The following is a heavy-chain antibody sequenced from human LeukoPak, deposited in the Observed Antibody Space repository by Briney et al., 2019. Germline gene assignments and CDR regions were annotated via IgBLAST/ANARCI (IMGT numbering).Heavy chain of an antibody. D-gene: IGHD2-2*02. CDR2: IYTSGST. Sequence: SETLSLTCTVSGGSISSYYWSWIRQPAGKGLEWIGRIYTSGSTNYNPSLKSRVTTSVDTSKNQFSLKLSSVTAADTAVYYCARDPYCSSSSCYTNWFDPWGQGTLVTVSS. CDR1: GGSISSYY. CDR3: ARDPYCSSSSCYTNWFDP. V-gene: IGHV4-4*07. J-gene: IGHJ5*02.